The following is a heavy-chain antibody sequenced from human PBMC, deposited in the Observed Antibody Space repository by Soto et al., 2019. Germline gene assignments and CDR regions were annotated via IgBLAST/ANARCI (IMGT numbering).Heavy chain of an antibody. CDR2: ISAYNGNT. CDR3: ARVPYDILTGYYHNWFDP. Sequence: GASVKVSCKASGYTFTSYGISWVRQAPGQGLEWMGWISAYNGNTNYAQKLQGRVTMTTDTSTSTAYMELRSLRSDDTAVYYCARVPYDILTGYYHNWFDPWGQGTLVTVSS. J-gene: IGHJ5*02. V-gene: IGHV1-18*01. CDR1: GYTFTSYG. D-gene: IGHD3-9*01.